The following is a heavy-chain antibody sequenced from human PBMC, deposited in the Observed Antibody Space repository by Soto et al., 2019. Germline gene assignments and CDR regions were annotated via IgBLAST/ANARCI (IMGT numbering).Heavy chain of an antibody. V-gene: IGHV3-15*05. CDR1: GFSFRTTW. Sequence: EVQLVESGGGLVKPGGSLRLSCAASGFSFRTTWMAWVRQAPGKVLEWVGRIKSKSAGETTDYADPVKGRFTISRDDSKDSLYLHMDSLETGDTAVYYWSTGSPFSGRVFDYWGQGTLVTVSS. CDR3: STGSPFSGRVFDY. J-gene: IGHJ4*02. D-gene: IGHD1-26*01. CDR2: IKSKSAGETT.